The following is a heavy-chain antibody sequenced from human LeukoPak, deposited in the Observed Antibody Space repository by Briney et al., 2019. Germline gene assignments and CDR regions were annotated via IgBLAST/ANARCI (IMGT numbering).Heavy chain of an antibody. D-gene: IGHD2-2*01. V-gene: IGHV4-59*01. CDR2: IYYSGST. Sequence: SETLSLTCTVSGGSISSYYWSWIRQPPGKGLERIGYIYYSGSTNYNPSLTSRVTISVDTSKNQFSLTLSSVIAAATAVYYCARTTEGYCSSASCFGFSYSYYMDVWGKGTTVTISS. CDR1: GGSISSYY. CDR3: ARTTEGYCSSASCFGFSYSYYMDV. J-gene: IGHJ6*03.